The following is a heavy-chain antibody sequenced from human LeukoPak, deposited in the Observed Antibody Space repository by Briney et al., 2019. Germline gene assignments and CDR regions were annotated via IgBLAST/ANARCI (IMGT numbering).Heavy chain of an antibody. CDR1: GFTFSNYG. D-gene: IGHD6-13*01. CDR2: IRYDGSNK. J-gene: IGHJ4*02. Sequence: GGSLRLSCAASGFTFSNYGMHWVRQAPGKGLEWVAFIRYDGSNKYYADSVKGRFTISRDNSKNTLYLQMNSLRAEDTAVYYCANLPGGRYSSSREYYFDYWGQGTLVTVSS. V-gene: IGHV3-30*02. CDR3: ANLPGGRYSSSREYYFDY.